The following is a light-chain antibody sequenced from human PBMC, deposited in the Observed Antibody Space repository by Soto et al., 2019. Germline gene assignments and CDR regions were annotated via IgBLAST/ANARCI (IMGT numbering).Light chain of an antibody. CDR3: AAWDDRLNVL. CDR2: RDN. Sequence: QSVLTQSPSASGTPGQRVTISCSGNTSNIGSNYVSWYQHLPGTAPKLLISRDNQRPSRVPDRFSGSKSGTSASLAISGLRSGDEGDYYCAAWDDRLNVLFGGGTKLTVL. CDR1: TSNIGSNY. V-gene: IGLV1-47*01. J-gene: IGLJ2*01.